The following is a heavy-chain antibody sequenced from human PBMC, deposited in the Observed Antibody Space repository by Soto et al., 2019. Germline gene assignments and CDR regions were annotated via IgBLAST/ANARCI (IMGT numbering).Heavy chain of an antibody. J-gene: IGHJ6*02. V-gene: IGHV3-23*01. D-gene: IGHD3-9*01. CDR2: ISGSGGST. CDR1: GSTFNNHA. Sequence: GGSLRLSCAASGSTFNNHAMSWVRQAPGKGLEWVSVISGSGGSTYYADSVKGRFTISRTKSAVFLQMSSLRADDTAMYYCARGTGLSRDWLDYYYYAMDVWGQGTTVTVSS. CDR3: ARGTGLSRDWLDYYYYAMDV.